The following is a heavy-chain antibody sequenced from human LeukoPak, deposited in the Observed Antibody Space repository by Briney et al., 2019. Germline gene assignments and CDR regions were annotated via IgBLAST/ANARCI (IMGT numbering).Heavy chain of an antibody. CDR2: IYSGGST. J-gene: IGHJ2*01. D-gene: IGHD3-22*01. Sequence: PGGSLRLSCAASGFTVSSNYMSWVRQAPGKGLEWVSVIYSGGSTYYADSVKGRFTISRDNSKNTLYLQMNSLRAEDTAVYYCARHSKDSSGYLYWYFDLWGRGTLVTVSS. V-gene: IGHV3-66*04. CDR1: GFTVSSNY. CDR3: ARHSKDSSGYLYWYFDL.